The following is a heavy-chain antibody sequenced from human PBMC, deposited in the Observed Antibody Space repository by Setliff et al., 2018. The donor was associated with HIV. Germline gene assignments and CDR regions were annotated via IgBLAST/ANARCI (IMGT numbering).Heavy chain of an antibody. CDR2: INSDGTEK. Sequence: PGGSLRLSCIASAFSFNNYYMTWVRQAPGKGLEWVANINSDGTEKNYADSVRGRFTASRDNGKNSLFLQMNSLRAEDTAVYYCVRGTLDFWGQGNLVTVSS. J-gene: IGHJ4*02. V-gene: IGHV3-7*04. CDR3: VRGTLDF. CDR1: AFSFNNYY.